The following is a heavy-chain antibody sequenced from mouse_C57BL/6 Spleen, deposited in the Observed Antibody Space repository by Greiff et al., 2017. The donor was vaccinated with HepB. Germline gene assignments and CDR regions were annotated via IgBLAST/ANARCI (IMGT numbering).Heavy chain of an antibody. CDR3: AREIRLAY. J-gene: IGHJ3*01. CDR2: IYPGSGST. Sequence: QVQLQQSGAELVKPGASVKMSCKASGYTFTSYWITWVKQRPGQGLEWIGEIYPGSGSTNYNEKFKSKATLTLDTSSSTAYMQLSSLTSEDSAVYYCAREIRLAYWGQGTLVTVSA. V-gene: IGHV1-55*01. D-gene: IGHD2-12*01. CDR1: GYTFTSYW.